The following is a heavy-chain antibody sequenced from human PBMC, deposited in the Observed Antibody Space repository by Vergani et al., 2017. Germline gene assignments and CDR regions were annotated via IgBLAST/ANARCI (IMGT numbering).Heavy chain of an antibody. CDR2: VSGSSATP. CDR3: TKGSRGYTGYFFDY. CDR1: GFIFSNYA. Sequence: EVQLLESGGGLVQPGGSLRLSCEASGFIFSNYALSWVRQAPGKGLEWVSSVSGSSATPYYADSVKGRFIISRDNSKNTLHLQMNSLRADDTAVYYCTKGSRGYTGYFFDYWCQGTLATVSS. V-gene: IGHV3-23*01. D-gene: IGHD5-12*01. J-gene: IGHJ4*02.